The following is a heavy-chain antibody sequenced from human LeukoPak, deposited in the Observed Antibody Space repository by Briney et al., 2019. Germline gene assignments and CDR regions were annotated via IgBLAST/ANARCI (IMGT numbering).Heavy chain of an antibody. CDR2: IWYDGSNK. D-gene: IGHD3-22*01. CDR3: ARAQYDSSGYYDY. CDR1: GFTFSSYG. Sequence: PGGSLRLSCAASGFTFSSYGMHWVRQAPGKGLEWVAVIWYDGSNKYYADSVKGRFTISRDNSKNTLYLQMNSLRAEDTAVYYCARAQYDSSGYYDYWGQGTLVTVSS. V-gene: IGHV3-33*01. J-gene: IGHJ4*02.